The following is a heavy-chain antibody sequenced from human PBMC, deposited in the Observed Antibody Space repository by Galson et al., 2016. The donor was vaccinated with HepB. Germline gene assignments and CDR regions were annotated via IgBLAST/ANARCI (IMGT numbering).Heavy chain of an antibody. J-gene: IGHJ4*02. D-gene: IGHD1/OR15-1a*01. CDR2: LKSDGRGT. V-gene: IGHV3-74*01. CDR3: RIGTTGIDY. CDR1: GFTFSSHW. Sequence: SLRLSCAASGFTFSSHWMHWVRQAPGKGLVCVSRLKSDGRGTFYADSVKGRFTISRDNAKNTLYLQMNSLGAEDTAVYHCRIGTTGIDYWGQGTLVTVSS.